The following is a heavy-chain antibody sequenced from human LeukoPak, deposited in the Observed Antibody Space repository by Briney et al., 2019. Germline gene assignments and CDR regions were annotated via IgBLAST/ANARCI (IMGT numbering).Heavy chain of an antibody. J-gene: IGHJ4*02. CDR1: GFTFSTYA. Sequence: GGSLRLSCEASGFTFSTYAMYWVRQAPGRGLEWVSGITRSGTDTYYADSVKGRFTISRDNSKNTLYLQMNSLRAEDTAVYYCAKDRNYGSGSYYTHWGQGTLVTVSS. CDR3: AKDRNYGSGSYYTH. D-gene: IGHD3-10*01. V-gene: IGHV3-23*01. CDR2: ITRSGTDT.